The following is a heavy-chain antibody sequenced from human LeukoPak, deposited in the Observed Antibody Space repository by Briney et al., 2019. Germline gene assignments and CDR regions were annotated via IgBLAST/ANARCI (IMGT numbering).Heavy chain of an antibody. J-gene: IGHJ5*02. CDR3: ARIATQRKWFDT. Sequence: SETLSLTCTVSGYSISSGNYWGRIRQPPGKGLEWITNIYHSGSPYYNPSLKSRVTISVDTTKNHFSPELSHVLADATAFYYCARIATQRKWFDTWGQGTLATVSS. CDR2: IYHSGSP. V-gene: IGHV4-38-2*02. CDR1: GYSISSGNY.